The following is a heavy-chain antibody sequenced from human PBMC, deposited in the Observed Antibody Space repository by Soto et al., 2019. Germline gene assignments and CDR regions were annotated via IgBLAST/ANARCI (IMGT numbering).Heavy chain of an antibody. Sequence: PSETLSLTCTVSGGSIDSGDYYWSWIRQPPGKGLEWIGYVYYSGTTNYNPFLKSRVTLSLDKSKNQFSLKMNSVTAADTAVYYCARDKKVVVGAPGRLRLIDYWGQGTLVTVSS. V-gene: IGHV4-61*08. CDR2: VYYSGTT. CDR3: ARDKKVVVGAPGRLRLIDY. CDR1: GGSIDSGDYY. J-gene: IGHJ4*02. D-gene: IGHD1-26*01.